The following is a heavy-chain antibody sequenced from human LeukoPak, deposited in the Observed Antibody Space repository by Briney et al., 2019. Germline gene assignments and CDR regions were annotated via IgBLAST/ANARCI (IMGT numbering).Heavy chain of an antibody. D-gene: IGHD7-27*01. CDR2: IYYSGST. V-gene: IGHV4-59*08. CDR1: GGSISNYY. CDR3: ARHEEESGDFDY. J-gene: IGHJ4*02. Sequence: KSSETLSLTCTVSGGSISNYYWSWIRQPPGKGLEWIGYIYYSGSTNYNPSLKSRVTISVDTSKNQFSLKLRSVTAADTAVYYCARHEEESGDFDYWGQGTLVTVSS.